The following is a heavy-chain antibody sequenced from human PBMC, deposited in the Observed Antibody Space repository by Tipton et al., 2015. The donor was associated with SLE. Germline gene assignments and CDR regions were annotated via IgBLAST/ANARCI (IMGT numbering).Heavy chain of an antibody. J-gene: IGHJ2*01. CDR3: AREGSAAGRYFDL. CDR2: IYGGGSA. Sequence: SLRLSCAASGFTFSSCAMTWVRRAPGKGLEWVAVIYGGGSATYADSLKGRFTISRDNSKNTLYLQMNSLRVEDTAIYYCAREGSAAGRYFDLWGRGTLVTVSS. CDR1: GFTFSSCA. V-gene: IGHV3-23*03. D-gene: IGHD6-13*01.